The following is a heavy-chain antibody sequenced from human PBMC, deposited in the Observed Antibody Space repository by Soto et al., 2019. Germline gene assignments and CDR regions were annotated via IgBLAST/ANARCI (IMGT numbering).Heavy chain of an antibody. Sequence: QVQLVQSGAEVKKPGASVKVSCKASGYTFTSYDINWVRQATGQGLEWMGWINPNSDNTGYAQKFQGRLPMARHTPISTAYMDLSSLRSGDTAVFSSARERGGGYFDYWGQGILVTVSS. V-gene: IGHV1-8*01. D-gene: IGHD3-16*01. CDR3: ARERGGGYFDY. CDR2: INPNSDNT. J-gene: IGHJ4*02. CDR1: GYTFTSYD.